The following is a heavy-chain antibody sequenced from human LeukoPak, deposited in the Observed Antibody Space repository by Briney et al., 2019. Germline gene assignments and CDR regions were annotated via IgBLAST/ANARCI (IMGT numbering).Heavy chain of an antibody. D-gene: IGHD3-3*01. CDR3: AREGQVTIFGVVSTWYYYGMDV. V-gene: IGHV1-8*01. CDR2: MNPNSGNT. CDR1: GDTFTSYD. Sequence: ASVKVSCKASGDTFTSYDINWVRQATGQGLEWMGWMNPNSGNTGYAQKFQGRVTMTRNTSISTAYMELSSLRSEDTAVYYCAREGQVTIFGVVSTWYYYGMDVWGQGTTVTVSS. J-gene: IGHJ6*02.